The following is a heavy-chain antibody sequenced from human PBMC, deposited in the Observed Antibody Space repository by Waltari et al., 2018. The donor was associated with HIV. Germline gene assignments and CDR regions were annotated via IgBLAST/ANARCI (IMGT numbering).Heavy chain of an antibody. CDR3: VRDDPGYTPIDY. CDR2: ITPYNGET. J-gene: IGHJ4*02. Sequence: MQLSQSGAEVRRPGSSVKVACRASGYSFTYRFSHWVRQAPGQPLEWMGWITPYNGETDVAPKFQGRFTISRDDSVNTLFLHLDKVEAEDTARYFCVRDDPGYTPIDYWGPGTLLTVSP. CDR1: GYSFTYRF. D-gene: IGHD6-25*01. V-gene: IGHV1-45*02.